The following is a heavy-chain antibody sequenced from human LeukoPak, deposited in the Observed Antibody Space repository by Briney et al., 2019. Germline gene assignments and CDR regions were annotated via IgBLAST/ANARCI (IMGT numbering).Heavy chain of an antibody. Sequence: PSETLSLTCTVSGASFSSGDQYWNWIRQSPGKGLEWIGSIHPSGRLYNNPSLESRVTISIDTSKNQFSLKLSSVTAADTAVYYCARKGYCSGGTCYSNWFDPWGQGTLVTVSS. CDR2: IHPSGRL. J-gene: IGHJ5*02. D-gene: IGHD2-15*01. CDR3: ARKGYCSGGTCYSNWFDP. V-gene: IGHV4-31*03. CDR1: GASFSSGDQY.